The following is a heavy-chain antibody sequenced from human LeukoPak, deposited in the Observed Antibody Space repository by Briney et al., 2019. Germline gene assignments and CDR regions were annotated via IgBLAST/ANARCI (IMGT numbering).Heavy chain of an antibody. CDR1: GFTFSSYA. J-gene: IGHJ3*02. D-gene: IGHD5-18*01. Sequence: GRSLRLSCAASGFTFSSYAMHWVRQAPGKGLEWVAVISYDGSNKYYADSVKGRFTISRDNSKNTLYLQMNSLRAEDTAVYYCARDRASQLWLLGAFDIWGQGTMVTVSS. CDR2: ISYDGSNK. V-gene: IGHV3-30*04. CDR3: ARDRASQLWLLGAFDI.